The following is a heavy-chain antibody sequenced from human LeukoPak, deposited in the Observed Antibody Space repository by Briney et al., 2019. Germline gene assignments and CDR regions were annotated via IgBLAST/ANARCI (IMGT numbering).Heavy chain of an antibody. CDR3: VKTYCGGACSNYSDY. CDR2: ISGSGGST. J-gene: IGHJ4*02. D-gene: IGHD2-21*02. Sequence: GGSLRLSCAASGFTFCSYAMSWVRQAPGKGLEWVSAISGSGGSTYYADSVKGRFTISRDNSKNTLYLQMNSLRAEDTAVYYCVKTYCGGACSNYSDYWGQGTLVTVSS. CDR1: GFTFCSYA. V-gene: IGHV3-23*01.